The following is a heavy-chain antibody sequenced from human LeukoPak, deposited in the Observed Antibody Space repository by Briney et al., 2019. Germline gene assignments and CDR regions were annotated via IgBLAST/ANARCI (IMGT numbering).Heavy chain of an antibody. J-gene: IGHJ6*03. CDR2: MNPNSGNT. Sequence: ASVKLSCKASGYTFTSYDINWVRQAPGQGLEWMRWMNPNSGNTGYAQKFQGRVTMTWNTSISTAYMELSSLRSEDTAVYYCARYYSSSYYYYYYYMDVWGKGTTVTVSS. D-gene: IGHD6-6*01. CDR1: GYTFTSYD. V-gene: IGHV1-8*01. CDR3: ARYYSSSYYYYYYYMDV.